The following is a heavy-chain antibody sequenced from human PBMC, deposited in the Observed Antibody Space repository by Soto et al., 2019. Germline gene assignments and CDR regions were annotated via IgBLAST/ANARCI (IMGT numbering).Heavy chain of an antibody. V-gene: IGHV3-43*01. CDR1: GFTFDDYT. J-gene: IGHJ6*02. Sequence: GSLRLSCAASGFTFDDYTMHWVRQAPGKGLEWVSLISWDGGSTYYADSVKGRFTISRDNSKNSLYLQMNSLRTEDTALYYCAKGILTGYYNVAYYYYGMDVWGQGTTVTVSS. CDR2: ISWDGGST. D-gene: IGHD3-9*01. CDR3: AKGILTGYYNVAYYYYGMDV.